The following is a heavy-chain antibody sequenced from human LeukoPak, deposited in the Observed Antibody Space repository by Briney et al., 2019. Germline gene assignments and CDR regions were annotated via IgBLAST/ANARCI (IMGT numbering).Heavy chain of an antibody. J-gene: IGHJ6*03. V-gene: IGHV3-30*01. CDR2: ISYDGSNK. CDR1: GFTFSSYA. D-gene: IGHD3-3*01. CDR3: ARDRGFGAYYYYYYMDV. Sequence: EGSLRPSCAASGFTFSSYAMHWVRQAPDKGLEWVAVISYDGSNKYYADSVKGRFTISRDNSKNTLYLQMNSLRAEDTAVYYCARDRGFGAYYYYYYMDVWGKGTTVTVSS.